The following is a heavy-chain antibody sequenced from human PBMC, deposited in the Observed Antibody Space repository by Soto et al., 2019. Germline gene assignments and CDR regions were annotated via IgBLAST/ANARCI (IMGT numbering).Heavy chain of an antibody. J-gene: IGHJ6*02. D-gene: IGHD5-18*01. Sequence: QVQLQESGPGLVKPSETLSLTCTVSGGSISSYYWSWIRQPAGKGLEWIGRIYTSGSTNYNPSLKSRVTMSVDTSKNQFYLKLSSVTAADTAVYYCAREVERAFYTAMVYYYYYGMDVWGQGTTVTVSS. V-gene: IGHV4-4*07. CDR1: GGSISSYY. CDR2: IYTSGST. CDR3: AREVERAFYTAMVYYYYYGMDV.